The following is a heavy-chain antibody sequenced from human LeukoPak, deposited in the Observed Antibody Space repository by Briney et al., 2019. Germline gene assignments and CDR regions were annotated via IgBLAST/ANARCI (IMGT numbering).Heavy chain of an antibody. CDR1: GFTFSTSA. Sequence: GGSLRLSCAASGFTFSTSAMTWVRQAPGKGLEWVSGISGSGVTDYADSVKGRFTISRDNSKNTLYLQMNRLRAEDTAVYYCARDSLEYTTSSAAYWGQGTLVTVSS. J-gene: IGHJ4*02. CDR2: ISGSGVT. V-gene: IGHV3-23*01. D-gene: IGHD6-6*01. CDR3: ARDSLEYTTSSAAY.